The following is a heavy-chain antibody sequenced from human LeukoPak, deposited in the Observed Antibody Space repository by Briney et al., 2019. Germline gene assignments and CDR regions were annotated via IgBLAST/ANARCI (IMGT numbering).Heavy chain of an antibody. D-gene: IGHD6-19*01. J-gene: IGHJ4*02. CDR1: GFTFSSYE. CDR3: ARGSSGWYVPDY. CDR2: ISSSGSTV. Sequence: GGSLRLSCAASGFTFSSYEMNWVRQAPGQGLEWVSYISSSGSTVYYADSVKGRFTISRDNAKNSLYLQMNSLRAEDTAVYYCARGSSGWYVPDYWGQGTLVTVSS. V-gene: IGHV3-48*03.